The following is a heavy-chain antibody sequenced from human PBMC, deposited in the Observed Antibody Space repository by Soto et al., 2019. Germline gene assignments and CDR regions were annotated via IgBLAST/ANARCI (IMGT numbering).Heavy chain of an antibody. CDR2: ITRDGYNK. CDR3: TKSSGGSSPVGMDY. J-gene: IGHJ4*02. Sequence: QVQLVESGGGVVQPGRSLRLSCAGSGFIFKNYALNWVRQAPGKGLEWVASITRDGYNKYYADSVKGRFTISRDNSRDTLSLQMTALTIEDSSVYYCTKSSGGSSPVGMDYWGQGTRVTVSS. V-gene: IGHV3-30*04. D-gene: IGHD2-15*01. CDR1: GFIFKNYA.